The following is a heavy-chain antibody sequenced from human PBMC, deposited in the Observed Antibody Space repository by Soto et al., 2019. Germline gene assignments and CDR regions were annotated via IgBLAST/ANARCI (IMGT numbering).Heavy chain of an antibody. Sequence: GASVKVSCKASGYTFTSYGISWVRQAPGQGLEWMGWISAYNGNTNYAQKLQGRVTMTTDTSTSTAYMELRSLRSDDTAVYYCARDAYDFWSGPKNYYYYYGMDVWGQGTTVTVSS. CDR1: GYTFTSYG. CDR3: ARDAYDFWSGPKNYYYYYGMDV. D-gene: IGHD3-3*01. CDR2: ISAYNGNT. V-gene: IGHV1-18*01. J-gene: IGHJ6*02.